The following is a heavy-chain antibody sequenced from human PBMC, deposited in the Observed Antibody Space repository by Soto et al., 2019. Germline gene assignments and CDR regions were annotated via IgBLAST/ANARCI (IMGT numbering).Heavy chain of an antibody. CDR3: ARGDRGGSGSPASYYYSGVDV. J-gene: IGHJ6*02. CDR1: GFTFSSYA. V-gene: IGHV3-23*01. Sequence: DVHLLESGGDLVQPGGSLRLSCAASGFTFSSYAMSWVRQAPGKGLEWVSSVSAGGDMTYYSDSVKGRFTISRDNSNNALFLQMSSLGAEDTALYYCARGDRGGSGSPASYYYSGVDVWGQGTTVTVSS. CDR2: VSAGGDMT. D-gene: IGHD3-10*01.